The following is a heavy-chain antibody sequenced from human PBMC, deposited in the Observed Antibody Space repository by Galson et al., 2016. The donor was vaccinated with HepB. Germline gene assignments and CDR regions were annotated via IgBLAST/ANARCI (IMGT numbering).Heavy chain of an antibody. CDR1: GFAFRTHG. CDR3: ATSPWETTGFDY. D-gene: IGHD4-17*01. J-gene: IGHJ4*02. Sequence: SLRLSCAASGFAFRTHGMHWIRQAPGKGLEWVSIISYDGNNKFFIDSVRGRFTISRDNSKNTVYLQMNSLRAADTAVYYCATSPWETTGFDYWGQGTLVTVSS. CDR2: ISYDGNNK. V-gene: IGHV3-30*03.